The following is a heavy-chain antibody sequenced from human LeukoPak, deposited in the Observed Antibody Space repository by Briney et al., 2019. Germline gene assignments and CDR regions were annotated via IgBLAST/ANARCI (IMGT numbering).Heavy chain of an antibody. D-gene: IGHD1-7*01. Sequence: GESLKISCQGSRDTFTNYYIAWVRQVPGKGLEWMGIIFPGDSYTKYGPSFQGQVTISVDKSITTAYLQWSSLKASDTAMYFCARLRGISGTIFYYYYMDVWGKGTTVTVSS. V-gene: IGHV5-51*01. CDR3: ARLRGISGTIFYYYYMDV. CDR1: RDTFTNYY. CDR2: IFPGDSYT. J-gene: IGHJ6*03.